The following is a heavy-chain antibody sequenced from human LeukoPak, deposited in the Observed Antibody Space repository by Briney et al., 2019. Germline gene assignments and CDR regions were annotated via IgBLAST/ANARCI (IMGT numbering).Heavy chain of an antibody. J-gene: IGHJ4*02. CDR2: INPNSGGT. V-gene: IGHV1-2*02. CDR3: ARELAYYGSGSYSVFDY. Sequence: ASVKVSCKASGYTFTGYYMHWVRQAPGQGLEWMGWINPNSGGTNYAQKFQGRVTMTRDTSISTAYMELSRLRSDDTAVYYCARELAYYGSGSYSVFDYWGQGNLVTVSS. D-gene: IGHD3-10*01. CDR1: GYTFTGYY.